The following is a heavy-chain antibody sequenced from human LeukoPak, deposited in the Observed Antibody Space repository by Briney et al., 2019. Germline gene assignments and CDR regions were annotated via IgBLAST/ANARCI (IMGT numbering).Heavy chain of an antibody. CDR3: AKVGTYFALDI. V-gene: IGHV3-30*18. J-gene: IGHJ3*02. D-gene: IGHD1-26*01. CDR2: ISYDGSNK. CDR1: GFAFSVYG. Sequence: GGSLRLSCAGSGFAFSVYGMHWVRQAPGKGLEWVAVISYDGSNKDYADSVKGRFTISRDNSQNMLYLQVNSLRVEGTAVYYCAKVGTYFALDIWGQGTMVTVSS.